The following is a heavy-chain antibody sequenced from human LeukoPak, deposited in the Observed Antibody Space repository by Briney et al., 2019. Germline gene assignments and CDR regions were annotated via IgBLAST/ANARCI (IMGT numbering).Heavy chain of an antibody. CDR2: SYSGNTT. D-gene: IGHD6-19*01. CDR1: GFTVSSNY. J-gene: IGHJ4*02. V-gene: IGHV3-66*01. CDR3: ATHSSGRRGYYFDS. Sequence: PGGSLRLSCAASGFTVSSNYMSWVRQAPGKGLERVAISYSGNTTYCADSVRGRFTISRDKSKNRLHLQMNSLRAEDTAVYYCATHSSGRRGYYFDSWGQGTLVTVSS.